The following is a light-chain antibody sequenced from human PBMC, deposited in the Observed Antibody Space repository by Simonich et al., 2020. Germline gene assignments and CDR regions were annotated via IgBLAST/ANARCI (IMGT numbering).Light chain of an antibody. J-gene: IGLJ3*02. Sequence: QSVLTQPPSVSGAPGQRVTISCTGSSSNIGAGYDVPWYQQLPGTAPKLLIYGNSNRPAGVPDRVSGSKCGTSASLAITGLQAEDEADYYCQSYDSSLSGSVFGGGTKLTVL. CDR2: GNS. CDR3: QSYDSSLSGSV. CDR1: SSNIGAGYD. V-gene: IGLV1-40*01.